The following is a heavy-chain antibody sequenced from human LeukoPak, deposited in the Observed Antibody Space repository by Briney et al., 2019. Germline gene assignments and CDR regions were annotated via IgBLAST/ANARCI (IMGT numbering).Heavy chain of an antibody. V-gene: IGHV1-2*06. D-gene: IGHD6-19*01. CDR3: AILEGGSSGWYVFDY. CDR1: GYTFTGYY. J-gene: IGHJ4*02. Sequence: ASVKVSCKASGYTFTGYYMHWVRQAPGQGLEWMGRINPNSGGTNYAQKFQGRVTMTRDASISTAYMELSRLRSDDTAVYYCAILEGGSSGWYVFDYWGRGTLVTVSS. CDR2: INPNSGGT.